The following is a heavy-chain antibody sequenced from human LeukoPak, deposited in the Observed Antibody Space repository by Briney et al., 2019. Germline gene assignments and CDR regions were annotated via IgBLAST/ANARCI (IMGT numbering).Heavy chain of an antibody. CDR1: GGSISSSGYY. Sequence: SETLTLTCTVSGGSISSSGYYWGWIRQPPGKGLEWIGNVYYSGSSYYSPSLKSRVTVSVDTSNNHFSLKLSSVTAADTAVYYCTRRGEGSAYRDYWGQGTLVTVSS. V-gene: IGHV4-39*02. J-gene: IGHJ4*02. CDR2: VYYSGSS. D-gene: IGHD3-10*01. CDR3: TRRGEGSAYRDY.